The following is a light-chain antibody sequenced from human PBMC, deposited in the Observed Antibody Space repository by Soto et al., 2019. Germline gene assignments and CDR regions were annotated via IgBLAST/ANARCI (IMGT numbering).Light chain of an antibody. Sequence: IVLTQSPDTLSLSPGERATLSCRASQSVSSNYLAWYQQKPGQAPRLLIYGASSRATGIPDRFSGSGSGTDFTLTISRLEPEDFAVYYCQQYGSSPQTFGQGTKVDIK. CDR1: QSVSSNY. J-gene: IGKJ1*01. V-gene: IGKV3-20*01. CDR3: QQYGSSPQT. CDR2: GAS.